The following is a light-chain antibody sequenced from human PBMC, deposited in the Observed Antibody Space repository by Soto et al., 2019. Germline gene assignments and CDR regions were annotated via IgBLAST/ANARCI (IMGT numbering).Light chain of an antibody. CDR1: QSVSSSY. CDR3: QQSGSSPLYT. CDR2: GAS. J-gene: IGKJ2*01. V-gene: IGKV3-20*01. Sequence: EIVLTQSPGTLSLSPGERATLSCRASQSVSSSYLAWYQQKPGQAPRLLIYGASSRATGIPDRFSGSGSETDFTLTISRLEPEDVAVYYCQQSGSSPLYTFGQGTKLESK.